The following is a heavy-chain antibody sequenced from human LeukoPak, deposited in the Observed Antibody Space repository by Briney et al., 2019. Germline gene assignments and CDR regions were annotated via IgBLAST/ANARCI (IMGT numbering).Heavy chain of an antibody. J-gene: IGHJ4*02. CDR3: ARGPLIPAAPYQYFDY. CDR1: GFTFSSYA. D-gene: IGHD2-2*01. V-gene: IGHV3-30-3*01. CDR2: ISYGGSNK. Sequence: GGSQRLSCAASGFTFSSYAMHWVRQAPGKGLEWVAVISYGGSNKYYADSVKGRFTISRDNSKNTLYLQMNSLRAEDTAVYYCARGPLIPAAPYQYFDYWGQGTLVTVSS.